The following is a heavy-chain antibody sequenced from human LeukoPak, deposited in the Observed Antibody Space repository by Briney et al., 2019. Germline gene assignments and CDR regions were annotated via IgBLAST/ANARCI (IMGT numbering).Heavy chain of an antibody. CDR1: GFTFSSYW. CDR3: AKDIRLYADY. CDR2: ISGSGGNT. Sequence: GGSLRLSCTASGFTFSSYWMTWVRQAPGKGLEWVSAISGSGGNTFYADSVKGRFTISRDNPRNTLYLQMNSLRAEDTAVYYCAKDIRLYADYWGQGTLLTVSS. J-gene: IGHJ4*02. V-gene: IGHV3-23*01. D-gene: IGHD5/OR15-5a*01.